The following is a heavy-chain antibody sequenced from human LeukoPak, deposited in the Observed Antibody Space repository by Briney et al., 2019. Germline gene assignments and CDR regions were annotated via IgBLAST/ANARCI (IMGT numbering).Heavy chain of an antibody. Sequence: SETLSLTCAVYGGSFSGYYWSWIRQPPGKGVEWIGEINHSGSTNYNPSLKSRVTISVDTSKNQFSLKLSSLTAADTAVYYCARDGYSSGWFQPRPFDYWGQGTLVTVSS. J-gene: IGHJ4*02. CDR1: GGSFSGYY. V-gene: IGHV4-34*01. CDR3: ARDGYSSGWFQPRPFDY. D-gene: IGHD6-19*01. CDR2: INHSGST.